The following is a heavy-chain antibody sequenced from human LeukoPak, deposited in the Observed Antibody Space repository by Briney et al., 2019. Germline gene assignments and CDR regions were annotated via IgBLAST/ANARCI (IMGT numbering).Heavy chain of an antibody. Sequence: SETLSLTCTVSGGSISSSGYYWGWIRQPPGKVLEWIASSYYSGSTYYNPSLKSRVTISVDTSKNQLSLKLSSLTAADTAVYYCARHEYSGSYYGLSWFDPRGQGTLVTVSS. V-gene: IGHV4-39*01. CDR3: ARHEYSGSYYGLSWFDP. CDR2: SYYSGST. J-gene: IGHJ5*02. CDR1: GGSISSSGYY. D-gene: IGHD1-26*01.